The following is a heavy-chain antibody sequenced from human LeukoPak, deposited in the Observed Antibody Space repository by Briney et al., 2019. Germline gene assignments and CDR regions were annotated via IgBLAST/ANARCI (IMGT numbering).Heavy chain of an antibody. CDR2: IHISGST. Sequence: GGSLRLSCTASGFTVSSSYMTWVRQAPGKGLEWVSIIHISGSTYYADSVRGRFTISRDNSKNTVYLQMNSLRADDTAVYYCARAVEYLPLDYWGQGTLVAVSS. V-gene: IGHV3-66*01. CDR3: ARAVEYLPLDY. CDR1: GFTVSSSY. J-gene: IGHJ4*02. D-gene: IGHD2/OR15-2a*01.